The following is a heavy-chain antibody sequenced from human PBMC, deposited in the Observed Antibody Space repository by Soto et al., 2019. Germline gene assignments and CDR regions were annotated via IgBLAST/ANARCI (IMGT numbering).Heavy chain of an antibody. CDR1: GFTFSVFG. CDR3: AKTITLSPSDDSRSRGALIDH. J-gene: IGHJ4*02. V-gene: IGHV3-30*18. Sequence: QVHLVESGGGVVQPGGSLRLSCAASGFTFSVFGMHWVRQAPGKGPEWVAVISHEGNSKHYADSVKGRFTISRDNAKNTLSLLMDSLRPEDTALYYCAKTITLSPSDDSRSRGALIDHWGQGTLVTVSS. CDR2: ISHEGNSK. D-gene: IGHD1-26*01.